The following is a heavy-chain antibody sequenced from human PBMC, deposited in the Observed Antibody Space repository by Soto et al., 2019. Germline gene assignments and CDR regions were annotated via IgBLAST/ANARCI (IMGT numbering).Heavy chain of an antibody. CDR3: ARVPSSSARAHFDS. Sequence: QVQLVESGGGVVQPGRSLRLSCAASGFTFSSYAMHWVRQAPGKGLEWVAVISYDGSNKYYADSVKGRFTISRDNSKKTLYLQMNSLRAEDTAVYYCARVPSSSARAHFDSWGQGTMVTVSS. J-gene: IGHJ4*02. V-gene: IGHV3-30-3*01. CDR2: ISYDGSNK. CDR1: GFTFSSYA. D-gene: IGHD1-1*01.